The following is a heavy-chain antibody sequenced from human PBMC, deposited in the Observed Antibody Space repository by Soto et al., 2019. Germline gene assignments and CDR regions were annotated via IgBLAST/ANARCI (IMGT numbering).Heavy chain of an antibody. V-gene: IGHV1-18*01. CDR2: ISAYNGNT. Sequence: QVQLVQSGAEVKKPGASVKVSCKASGYTFTSYGISWVRQAPGQGLEWMGWISAYNGNTNYAQKLQGRVTMTTDTSTSSAYMELRSLRSDDTAVYYCARVPNWDSNYYYYYYMDVWGKGTTVTVSS. D-gene: IGHD1-26*01. J-gene: IGHJ6*03. CDR3: ARVPNWDSNYYYYYYMDV. CDR1: GYTFTSYG.